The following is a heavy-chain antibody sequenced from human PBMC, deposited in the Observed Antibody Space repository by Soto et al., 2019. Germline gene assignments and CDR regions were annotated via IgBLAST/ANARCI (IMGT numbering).Heavy chain of an antibody. Sequence: SETLSLTCTVSGDSISSSSYYWGWIRQPPGKGLEWIGSIYYSGSTYYNPSLKSRVTTSVDTSKNHFSLKLSSVTAADTAVYFCARHRYGYYSGSSGHYYFDYWGQGTLVTVSS. CDR1: GDSISSSSYY. CDR2: IYYSGST. D-gene: IGHD3-22*01. V-gene: IGHV4-39*01. CDR3: ARHRYGYYSGSSGHYYFDY. J-gene: IGHJ4*02.